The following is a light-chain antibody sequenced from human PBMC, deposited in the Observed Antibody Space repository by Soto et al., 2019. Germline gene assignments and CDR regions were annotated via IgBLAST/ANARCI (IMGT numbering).Light chain of an antibody. J-gene: IGKJ1*01. CDR1: QSISSG. CDR3: QQYNNDWT. Sequence: DIQMTQSPSTLCASVGDRVTITCRASQSISSGLAWYQQKPGKAPKVLIYDASSLESGVPSRFSGSGSGTEFTLTINSLQADDFATYYCQQYNNDWTFGQGTKVEIK. CDR2: DAS. V-gene: IGKV1-5*01.